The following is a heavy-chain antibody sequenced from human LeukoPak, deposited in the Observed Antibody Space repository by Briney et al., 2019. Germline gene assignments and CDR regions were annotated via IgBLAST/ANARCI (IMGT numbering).Heavy chain of an antibody. CDR1: GFTFDDYG. D-gene: IGHD6-6*01. CDR3: ARVGGRRPRRDYFDY. V-gene: IGHV3-20*04. J-gene: IGHJ4*02. Sequence: GGSLRLSXAASGFTFDDYGMSWVRQAPGKGLEWVSGINWNGGSTGYADSVKGRFTISRDNAKNSLYLQMNRLRAEDTALYYCARVGGRRPRRDYFDYWGQGTLVTVSS. CDR2: INWNGGST.